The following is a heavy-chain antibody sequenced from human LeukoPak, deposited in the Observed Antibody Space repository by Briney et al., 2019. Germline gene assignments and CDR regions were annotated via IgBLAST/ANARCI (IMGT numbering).Heavy chain of an antibody. Sequence: AASVKVSCKASGYTFTSYDINWVRQATGQGLEWMGWMNPNSGNTGYAQKFQGRVTITRNTSISTAYMELSSLRSEDTAVYYCARTSIAARPFDYWGQGTLVTVSS. CDR2: MNPNSGNT. J-gene: IGHJ4*02. CDR1: GYTFTSYD. CDR3: ARTSIAARPFDY. D-gene: IGHD6-6*01. V-gene: IGHV1-8*03.